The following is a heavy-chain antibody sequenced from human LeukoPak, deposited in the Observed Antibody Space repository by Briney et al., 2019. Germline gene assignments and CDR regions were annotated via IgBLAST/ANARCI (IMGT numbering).Heavy chain of an antibody. J-gene: IGHJ5*02. CDR2: INHSGST. Sequence: GSLRLSCAASGFTFSDYYMSWIRQPPGKGLEWIGEINHSGSTNYNPSLKSRVTISVDTSKNQFSLKLSSVTAADTAVYYCARDFLRWFDPWGQGTLVTVSS. D-gene: IGHD2/OR15-2a*01. CDR1: GFTFSDYY. V-gene: IGHV4-34*01. CDR3: ARDFLRWFDP.